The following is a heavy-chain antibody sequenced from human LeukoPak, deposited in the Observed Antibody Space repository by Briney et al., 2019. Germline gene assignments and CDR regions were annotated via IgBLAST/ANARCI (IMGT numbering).Heavy chain of an antibody. CDR2: ISAYNGNT. D-gene: IGHD6-13*01. CDR1: GYTFTSYG. J-gene: IGHJ4*02. Sequence: ASVKVSCKASGYTFTSYGISWVRQAPGQGLEWMGWISAYNGNTNYAQKFQGRVTMTRDTSTSTVYMELSSLRSEDTAVYYCARGVAAAGTFDYWGQGTLVTVSS. V-gene: IGHV1-18*01. CDR3: ARGVAAAGTFDY.